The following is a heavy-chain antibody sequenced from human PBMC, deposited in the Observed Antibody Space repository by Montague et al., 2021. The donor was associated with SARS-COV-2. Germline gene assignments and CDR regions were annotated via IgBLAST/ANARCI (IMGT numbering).Heavy chain of an antibody. CDR2: IKQDGSEK. D-gene: IGHD3-9*01. Sequence: SLRLSCAASGFTFSSYWMSWVRQAPGKGLEWVANIKQDGSEKYYVDSVKGRFTISRDNAKNSLYLQMNSLRAEDTAVYYCARAPHGYYDILTGYSMHMDLPPYLDNGGQGTLVTVSS. J-gene: IGHJ4*02. CDR1: GFTFSSYW. CDR3: ARAPHGYYDILTGYSMHMDLPPYLDN. V-gene: IGHV3-7*04.